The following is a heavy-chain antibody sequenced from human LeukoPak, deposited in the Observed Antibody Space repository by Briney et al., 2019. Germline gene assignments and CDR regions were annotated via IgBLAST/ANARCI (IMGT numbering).Heavy chain of an antibody. CDR1: GYTFTSYD. CDR3: ARVSSRVPAAFDY. Sequence: ASVKVSCKASGYTFTSYDINWVRQATGQGLEWMGWTNPNSGNTGYAQKFQGRVTMTRNTSISTAYMELSSLRSEDTAVYYCARVSSRVPAAFDYWGQGTLVTVSS. V-gene: IGHV1-8*01. CDR2: TNPNSGNT. J-gene: IGHJ4*02. D-gene: IGHD2-2*01.